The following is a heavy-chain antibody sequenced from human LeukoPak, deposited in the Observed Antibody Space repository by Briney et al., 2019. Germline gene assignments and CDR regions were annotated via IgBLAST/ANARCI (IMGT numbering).Heavy chain of an antibody. CDR3: ARHLSAHLSDAFDI. J-gene: IGHJ3*02. Sequence: LETLSLTCTVSGGSISSSSYYWGWIRQPPGKGLEWIGSIYYSGSTYYNPSLKSRVTISVDTSKNQFSLKLSSVTAADTAVYYCARHLSAHLSDAFDIWGQATMVTVSS. CDR2: IYYSGST. V-gene: IGHV4-39*01. CDR1: GGSISSSSYY.